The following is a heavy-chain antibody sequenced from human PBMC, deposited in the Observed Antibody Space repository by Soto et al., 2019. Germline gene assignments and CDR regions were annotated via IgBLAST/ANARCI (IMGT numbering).Heavy chain of an antibody. Sequence: EVQLVESGGGLVQPGGSLRLSCAASGFTFSSYSMNWVRQAPGKGLEWVSYISSSSSTIYYADSVKGRFTISRDNAKNPLYRQMNSLRDEDTAVYYCARESAALNWFDPWGQGTLVTVSS. CDR1: GFTFSSYS. J-gene: IGHJ5*02. D-gene: IGHD2-2*01. V-gene: IGHV3-48*02. CDR3: ARESAALNWFDP. CDR2: ISSSSSTI.